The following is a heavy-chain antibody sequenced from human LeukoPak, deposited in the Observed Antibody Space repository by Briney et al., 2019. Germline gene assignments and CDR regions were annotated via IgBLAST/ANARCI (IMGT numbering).Heavy chain of an antibody. CDR2: IYPGDSVN. V-gene: IGHV5-51*01. J-gene: IGHJ4*02. D-gene: IGHD5-12*01. CDR3: ARHPDIVATRAPDY. Sequence: GAFLHISGKAAGYSFTSYWIGCRRQLGGEVVEWLGIIYPGDSVNRYSPSFQVPVTISADKSISTAYLQWSSLKASDTAMYYCARHPDIVATRAPDYWGQGTLVTVSS. CDR1: GYSFTSYW.